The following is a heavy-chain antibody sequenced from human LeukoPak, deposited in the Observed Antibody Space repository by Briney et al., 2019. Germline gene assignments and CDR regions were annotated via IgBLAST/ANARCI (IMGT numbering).Heavy chain of an antibody. Sequence: PGGSLRLSCAASGFTFSSYSMNWVRQAPGKGLEWVSSISSSSSYIYYADSVKGRFTISRDNAKNSLYLQMNSLRAEDTAVYYCARVALEDGYNLFDYWGQGTLVTVSS. CDR2: ISSSSSYI. D-gene: IGHD5-24*01. CDR3: ARVALEDGYNLFDY. CDR1: GFTFSSYS. V-gene: IGHV3-21*01. J-gene: IGHJ4*02.